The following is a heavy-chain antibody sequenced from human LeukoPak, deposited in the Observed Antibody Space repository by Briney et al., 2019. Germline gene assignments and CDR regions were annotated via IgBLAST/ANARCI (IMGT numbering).Heavy chain of an antibody. CDR2: IYSGGST. Sequence: PGGSLRLSCAASGFTVSSNYMSWVRQAPGKGLEWVSVIYSGGSTYYADSVKGRFTISRDNSKNTLYLQMNSLRAEDTAVYYCASRRPPYYYYYGMDVWGQGTTVTVSS. CDR3: ASRRPPYYYYYGMDV. J-gene: IGHJ6*02. V-gene: IGHV3-66*01. CDR1: GFTVSSNY.